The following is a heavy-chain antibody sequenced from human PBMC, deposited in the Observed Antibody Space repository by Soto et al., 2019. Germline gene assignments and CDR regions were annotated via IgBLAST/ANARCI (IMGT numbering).Heavy chain of an antibody. CDR1: GFTFSSYW. J-gene: IGHJ6*03. CDR3: AREGVPAATKYYYYYMDV. V-gene: IGHV3-7*01. D-gene: IGHD2-2*01. Sequence: GGSVRLSCAASGFTFSSYWMSWVRQAPGKGLEWVANIKQDGSEKYYVDSVKGRFTISRDNAKNSLYLQMNSLRAEDTAVYCCAREGVPAATKYYYYYMDVWGKGTTVTVSS. CDR2: IKQDGSEK.